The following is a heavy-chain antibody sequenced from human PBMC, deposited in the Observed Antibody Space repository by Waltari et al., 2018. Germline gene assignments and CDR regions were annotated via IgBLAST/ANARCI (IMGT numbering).Heavy chain of an antibody. D-gene: IGHD3-10*01. CDR1: GFTFSSYA. V-gene: IGHV3-23*01. Sequence: EVQLLESGGGLVQPGGSLRLSCAASGFTFSSYAMNWVRQAPGKGLEWVSSISGISGVTYYAKSVKGLFTISRDNSRDTLYLQMNSLTADDTAVYYCAKDRAPEAPDYLDYWGQGILVTVSS. J-gene: IGHJ4*02. CDR3: AKDRAPEAPDYLDY. CDR2: ISGISGVT.